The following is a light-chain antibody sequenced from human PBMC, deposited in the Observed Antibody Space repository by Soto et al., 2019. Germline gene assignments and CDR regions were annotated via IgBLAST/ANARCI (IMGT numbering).Light chain of an antibody. Sequence: EIVTTQSPATLSVSPGERATLSCRASQDVSSNLAWYQQKPGQAPSLLIYGASTRATGTPARFSGSGSGTEFTLTISSLQSEDYAVYFCQQYIRWPLTFGGGTKVDIK. CDR2: GAS. CDR3: QQYIRWPLT. J-gene: IGKJ4*01. V-gene: IGKV3-15*01. CDR1: QDVSSN.